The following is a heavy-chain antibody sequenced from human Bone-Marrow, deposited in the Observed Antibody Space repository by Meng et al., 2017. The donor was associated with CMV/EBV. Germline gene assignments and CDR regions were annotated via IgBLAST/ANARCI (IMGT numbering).Heavy chain of an antibody. V-gene: IGHV4-39*07. D-gene: IGHD2-2*01. J-gene: IGHJ4*02. CDR1: GGSISSSSYY. Sequence: SETLSLTCTVSGGSISSSSYYWGWIRQPPGKGLEWIGSIYYSGSTYYNPSLRSRVTISVDTSKNQFSLKLTSVTTADTAVYYCARGRGYCSDTSCYWADYWGQGSLVTVSS. CDR3: ARGRGYCSDTSCYWADY. CDR2: IYYSGST.